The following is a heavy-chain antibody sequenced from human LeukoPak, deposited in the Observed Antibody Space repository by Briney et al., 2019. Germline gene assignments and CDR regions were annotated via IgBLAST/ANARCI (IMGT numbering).Heavy chain of an antibody. D-gene: IGHD3-10*01. CDR3: ARVYGYLGSGKYHFDY. V-gene: IGHV3-48*03. CDR1: GFTFSNYE. CDR2: INGSGSTT. J-gene: IGHJ4*02. Sequence: PGGSLRLSCAASGFTFSNYEMNWVRQAPGKGLEWVSYINGSGSTTYYADSVQGRFTISRDNAKNSLYLEMNSLRAEDTAVYYCARVYGYLGSGKYHFDYWGQGTLVTVSS.